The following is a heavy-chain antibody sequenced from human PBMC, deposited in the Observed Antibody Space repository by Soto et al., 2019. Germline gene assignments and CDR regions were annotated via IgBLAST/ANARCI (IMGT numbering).Heavy chain of an antibody. D-gene: IGHD3-10*01. CDR3: AAELGFGGLSVV. CDR2: IIPLFGTT. J-gene: IGHJ6*02. CDR1: GDTFKNCV. Sequence: QVQVVQSGVEVRRPGSSVKVSCKASGDTFKNCVISWVRQAPGQGLEWMGGIIPLFGTTDFAQRFQGRLTITTDESTTTAYMELSRLGSEETATYYCAAELGFGGLSVVWGQGTTVIVSS. V-gene: IGHV1-69*01.